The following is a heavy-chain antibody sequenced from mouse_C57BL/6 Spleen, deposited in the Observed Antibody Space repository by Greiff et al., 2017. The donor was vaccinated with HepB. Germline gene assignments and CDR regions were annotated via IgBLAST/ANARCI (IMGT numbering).Heavy chain of an antibody. CDR1: GYTFTSYG. D-gene: IGHD1-1*01. CDR3: ARVGIDGSRVDY. Sequence: QVQLKESGAELARPGASVKLSCKASGYTFTSYGISWVKQRTGQGLEWIGEIYPRSGNTYYNEKFKGKATLTADKSSSTAYMELRSLTSEDSAVYFCARVGIDGSRVDYWGQGTTLTVSS. J-gene: IGHJ2*01. CDR2: IYPRSGNT. V-gene: IGHV1-81*01.